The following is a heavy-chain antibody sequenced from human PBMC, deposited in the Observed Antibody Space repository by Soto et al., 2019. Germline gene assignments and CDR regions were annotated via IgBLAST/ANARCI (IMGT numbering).Heavy chain of an antibody. CDR3: ARHGIGGTAFRGFCDY. J-gene: IGHJ4*02. Sequence: QEHLVESGGGVVQPGRSLRLSCAASGSIFSGYGMHWVRQTPGKGLEWVAVIWYDGINKYYADSVKGRFTISRDNSKNMLYLQMDSLRAEDTAIYYCARHGIGGTAFRGFCDYWGQGTLVTVSS. V-gene: IGHV3-33*01. CDR1: GSIFSGYG. D-gene: IGHD1-7*01. CDR2: IWYDGINK.